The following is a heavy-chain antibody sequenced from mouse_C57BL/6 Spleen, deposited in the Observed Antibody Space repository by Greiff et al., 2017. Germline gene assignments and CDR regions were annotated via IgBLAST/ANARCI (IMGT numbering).Heavy chain of an antibody. CDR3: ARGSGNYVFYAMDY. D-gene: IGHD2-1*01. Sequence: VQRVESGAELVKPGASVKMSCKASGYTFTTYPIEWMKQNHGKSLEWIGNFHPYNDDTKYNEKFKGKATLTVEKSSSTVYLELSRLTSDDSAVYYCARGSGNYVFYAMDYWGQGTSVTVSS. CDR2: FHPYNDDT. V-gene: IGHV1-47*01. CDR1: GYTFTTYP. J-gene: IGHJ4*01.